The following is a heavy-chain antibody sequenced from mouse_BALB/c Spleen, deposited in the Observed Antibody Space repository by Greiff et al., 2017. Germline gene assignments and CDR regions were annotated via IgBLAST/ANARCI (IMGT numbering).Heavy chain of an antibody. Sequence: QVQLKESGAELVRPGASVTLSCKASGYTFTDYEMHWVKQTPVHGLEWIGAIDPETGGTAYNQKFKGKATLTADKSSNTAYMELRSLTSEDSAVYYCTRYGNPYYAMDYWGQGTSVTVSS. CDR3: TRYGNPYYAMDY. J-gene: IGHJ4*01. CDR2: IDPETGGT. V-gene: IGHV1-15*01. CDR1: GYTFTDYE. D-gene: IGHD2-1*01.